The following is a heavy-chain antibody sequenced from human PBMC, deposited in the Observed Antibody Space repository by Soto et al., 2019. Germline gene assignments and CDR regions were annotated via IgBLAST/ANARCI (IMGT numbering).Heavy chain of an antibody. CDR2: IVVGSGNT. CDR3: ARGEKIAVAGKLSVFDI. CDR1: GFTFTSSA. D-gene: IGHD6-19*01. Sequence: ASVKFSCKASGFTFTSSAVQWVRQARGQRLECIGWIVVGSGNTNYAQKFQERVTITRXXXXSXXXMXLXSLRSEDTAVYYCARGEKIAVAGKLSVFDIWGQ. V-gene: IGHV1-58*01. J-gene: IGHJ3*02.